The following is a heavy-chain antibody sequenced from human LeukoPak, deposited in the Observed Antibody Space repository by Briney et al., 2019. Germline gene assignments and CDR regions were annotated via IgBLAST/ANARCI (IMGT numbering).Heavy chain of an antibody. D-gene: IGHD5-18*01. CDR3: AKVLKDGYSYGSTLYYFDY. CDR1: GFTFSSCA. V-gene: IGHV3-23*01. J-gene: IGHJ4*02. CDR2: ISGSGGST. Sequence: GGSLRLFCAASGFTFSSCAMSWVRQAPGKGLEWVSAISGSGGSTYYADSVKGRFTISRDNSKNTLYLQMNSLRAEDTAVYYCAKVLKDGYSYGSTLYYFDYWGQGTLVTVSS.